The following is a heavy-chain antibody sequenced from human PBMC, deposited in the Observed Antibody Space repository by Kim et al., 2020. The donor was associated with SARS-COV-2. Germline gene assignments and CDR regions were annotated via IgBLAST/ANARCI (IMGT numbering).Heavy chain of an antibody. Sequence: GGSLRLSCSVSGFTFSSYWMNWVRQAPGKGLEWVANIKKDGSDKYYVDSVKGRFTISRDNAKNSLYLEMNSLRAEDTAVYYCVRGGGIRWGQGTTVTVSS. CDR2: IKKDGSDK. CDR3: VRGGGIR. D-gene: IGHD6-13*01. V-gene: IGHV3-7*04. J-gene: IGHJ6*02. CDR1: GFTFSSYW.